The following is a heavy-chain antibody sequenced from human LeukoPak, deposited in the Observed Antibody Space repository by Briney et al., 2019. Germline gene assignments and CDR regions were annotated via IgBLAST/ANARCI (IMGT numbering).Heavy chain of an antibody. J-gene: IGHJ4*02. CDR2: ISGSGGST. Sequence: GGSLRLSCAASGFTFSSYAMSWVRQAPGKGLEWVSAISGSGGSTYYADSVKGRFTISRDNSKNTLYLQMNSLRAEDTAVYYCAKGTRLLRFLEWLLYFCYWGQGTLVTVSS. CDR1: GFTFSSYA. CDR3: AKGTRLLRFLEWLLYFCY. V-gene: IGHV3-23*01. D-gene: IGHD3-3*01.